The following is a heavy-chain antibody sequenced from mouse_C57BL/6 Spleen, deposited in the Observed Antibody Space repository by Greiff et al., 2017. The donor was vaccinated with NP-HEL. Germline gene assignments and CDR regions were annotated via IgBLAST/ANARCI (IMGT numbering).Heavy chain of an antibody. CDR3: AREVNYGYDDGQAMDD. V-gene: IGHV1-78*01. Sequence: VQLQQSDAELVKPGASVKISCKVSGYTFTDHTIHWMKQRPEQGLEWIGYIYPRDGSTKYNEKFKGKATLTADKSSSTAYMQLNSLTSEDSAVYCCAREVNYGYDDGQAMDDWGQGTSVTVSS. D-gene: IGHD2-2*01. J-gene: IGHJ4*01. CDR2: IYPRDGST. CDR1: GYTFTDHT.